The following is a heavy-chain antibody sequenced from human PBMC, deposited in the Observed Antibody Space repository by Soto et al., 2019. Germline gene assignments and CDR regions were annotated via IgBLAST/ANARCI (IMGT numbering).Heavy chain of an antibody. Sequence: QVQLVQSGAEVRKPGSWVKVSCKAPGGTFSTYIISWVRQAPGQGLEWMGRIIPIPDITNYAQKFQGRVTVTADRSTSTAYMELTSLKSEDTAVYYCARDRITTRGDAFDLWGQGTMVTVSS. CDR1: GGTFSTYI. V-gene: IGHV1-69*08. CDR2: IIPIPDIT. J-gene: IGHJ3*01. CDR3: ARDRITTRGDAFDL. D-gene: IGHD3-3*01.